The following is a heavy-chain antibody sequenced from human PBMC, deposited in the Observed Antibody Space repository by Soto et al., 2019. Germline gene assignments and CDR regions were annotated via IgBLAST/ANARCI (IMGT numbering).Heavy chain of an antibody. CDR3: ARAVYCSGGSCYADHYYYYGMDV. CDR2: IIPIFGTA. J-gene: IGHJ6*02. V-gene: IGHV1-69*01. D-gene: IGHD2-15*01. Sequence: QVQLVQSEAEVKKPGSSVKVSCKASGGTFSSYAISWVRQAPGQGLEWMGGIIPIFGTANYAQKFQGRVTITADESTSTAYMELSSLRSEDTAVYYCARAVYCSGGSCYADHYYYYGMDVWGQGTTVTVSS. CDR1: GGTFSSYA.